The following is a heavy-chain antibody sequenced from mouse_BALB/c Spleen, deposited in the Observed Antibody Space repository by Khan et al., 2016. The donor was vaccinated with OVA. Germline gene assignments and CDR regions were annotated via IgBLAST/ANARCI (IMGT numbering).Heavy chain of an antibody. CDR3: AIGSPAWFAS. CDR1: GYTFTNYW. Sequence: VQLQQSGAELARPGASVKLSCKASGYTFTNYWMQWVKQRPGQGLEWIGTINPGDGETRYTQNFRGKATLTADKSSSTAYMQLNSLASEDSAVYSCAIGSPAWFASWGRGTLVTVSA. J-gene: IGHJ3*01. D-gene: IGHD1-1*02. V-gene: IGHV1-87*01. CDR2: INPGDGET.